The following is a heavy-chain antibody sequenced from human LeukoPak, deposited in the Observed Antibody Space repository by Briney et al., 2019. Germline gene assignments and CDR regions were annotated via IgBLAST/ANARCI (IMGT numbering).Heavy chain of an antibody. CDR3: ARDGRPLDY. Sequence: GGSLRLSCAASGFTFSSYGMHWVRQAPGKGLEWVAVIWYDGSNKYYADSVKGRFTISRDNAKNSLYLQMNSLRAEDTAVYYCARDGRPLDYWGQGTLVTVSS. CDR1: GFTFSSYG. CDR2: IWYDGSNK. D-gene: IGHD1-26*01. V-gene: IGHV3-33*01. J-gene: IGHJ4*02.